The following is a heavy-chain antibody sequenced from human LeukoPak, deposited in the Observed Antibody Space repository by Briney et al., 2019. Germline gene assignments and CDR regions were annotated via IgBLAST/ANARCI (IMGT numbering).Heavy chain of an antibody. V-gene: IGHV4-34*09. CDR1: GGSFSGFH. Sequence: PSETLSLTCGVSGGSFSGFHWTWIRQPPGKGLEWIGYIYYSGSTNYSPSLKSRVTISVDTSKNQFSLKLSSVTAADTAVYYCARESVAAAVAYYFDYWGQGTLVTVSS. CDR3: ARESVAAAVAYYFDY. D-gene: IGHD6-13*01. CDR2: IYYSGST. J-gene: IGHJ4*02.